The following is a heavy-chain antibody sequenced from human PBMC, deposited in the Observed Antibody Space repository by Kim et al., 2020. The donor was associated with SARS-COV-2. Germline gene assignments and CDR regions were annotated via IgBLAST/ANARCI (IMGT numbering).Heavy chain of an antibody. Sequence: GGSLRLSCAASGLTVSRSFMAWVRQTSGKWLEWVSVLYTSGDTHYADSVRGRFIMSRDSSKNTLSLQMNSLRVEDTAVYYCARGSAQGYFHNWGPGTL. CDR3: ARGSAQGYFHN. V-gene: IGHV3-53*01. J-gene: IGHJ1*01. CDR1: GLTVSRSF. CDR2: LYTSGDT.